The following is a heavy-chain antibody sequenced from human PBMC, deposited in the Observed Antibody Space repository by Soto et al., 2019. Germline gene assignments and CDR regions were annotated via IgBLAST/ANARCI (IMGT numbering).Heavy chain of an antibody. D-gene: IGHD6-19*01. CDR2: ISGSGGST. CDR1: GFTFSSYA. Sequence: EVQLLESGGGLVQPGGSLRLSCAASGFTFSSYAMSWVRQAPGKGLEWVSAISGSGGSTYYADSVKGRFTTCRHNSKNTLYLQMTALRADDTAVHYCANEPIAVAGTNSDYWCQRTLVTVSS. CDR3: ANEPIAVAGTNSDY. J-gene: IGHJ4*02. V-gene: IGHV3-23*01.